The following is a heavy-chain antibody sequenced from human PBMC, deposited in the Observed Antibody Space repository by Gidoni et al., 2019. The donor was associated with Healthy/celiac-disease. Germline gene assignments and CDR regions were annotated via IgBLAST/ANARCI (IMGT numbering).Heavy chain of an antibody. D-gene: IGHD3-10*01. CDR3: AKVNYYGSGSYAY. J-gene: IGHJ4*02. V-gene: IGHV3-23*01. Sequence: EVQLLESGGGLVQPGGSLRLSCAASGFTFSSYAMSWVRQAPGKGLEWVSAISGSGGSTYYADSVKGRFTISRDNTKNTLYLQMNSLRAEDTAVYYCAKVNYYGSGSYAYWGQGTLVTVSS. CDR2: ISGSGGST. CDR1: GFTFSSYA.